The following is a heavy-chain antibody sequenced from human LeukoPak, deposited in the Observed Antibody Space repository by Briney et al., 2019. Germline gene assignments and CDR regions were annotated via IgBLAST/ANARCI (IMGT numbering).Heavy chain of an antibody. J-gene: IGHJ3*01. D-gene: IGHD1-26*01. V-gene: IGHV5-51*01. CDR2: IYPGDSGP. CDR3: GMSGDRVPLQDDVFDV. Sequence: GESLKISCQVSGYSFTSYCIGWARQMPGKGLEWLEIIYPGDSGPTYSPSFQGQVTISVDKSINTAYLQWSSLQASDTAMYYCGMSGDRVPLQDDVFDVWGQGTMVTVST. CDR1: GYSFTSYC.